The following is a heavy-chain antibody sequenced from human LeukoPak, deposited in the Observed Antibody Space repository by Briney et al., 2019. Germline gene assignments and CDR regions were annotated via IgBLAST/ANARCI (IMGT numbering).Heavy chain of an antibody. V-gene: IGHV3-23*01. Sequence: GSLRLSCGASGFTFSSYAMSWVRQAPGKGLEWVSGISDIGGSTYYADSVKGRFTISRDNSKNTLYLQMNSLRAEDTAVYYCAKQGATAVAAGGDFDYWGQGTLVTVSS. D-gene: IGHD6-19*01. J-gene: IGHJ4*02. CDR2: ISDIGGST. CDR3: AKQGATAVAAGGDFDY. CDR1: GFTFSSYA.